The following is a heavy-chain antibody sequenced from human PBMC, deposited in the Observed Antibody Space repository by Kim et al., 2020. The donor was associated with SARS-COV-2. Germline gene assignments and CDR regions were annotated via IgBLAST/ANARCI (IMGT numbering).Heavy chain of an antibody. CDR2: IYYSGST. CDR1: GGSISSYY. CDR3: AIQGAAAGGWFDP. J-gene: IGHJ5*02. D-gene: IGHD6-13*01. Sequence: SETLSLTCTVSGGSISSYYWSWIRQPPGKGLEWIGYIYYSGSTNYNPSLKSRVTISVDTSKNQFSLKLSSVTAADTAVYYCAIQGAAAGGWFDPWGQGTLVTVSS. V-gene: IGHV4-59*08.